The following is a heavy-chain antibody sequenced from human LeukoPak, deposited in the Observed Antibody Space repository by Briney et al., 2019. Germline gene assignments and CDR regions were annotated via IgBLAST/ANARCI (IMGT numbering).Heavy chain of an antibody. CDR3: ARASYFYDRSGYNS. CDR2: IRYDGTNK. Sequence: GGSLRLSCAASGFTFNNYDIHWVRQAPGKGLEWVAFIRYDGTNKYYADSVRGRFTVSRDNARNTLYLQLNSLRADDTAVYYCARASYFYDRSGYNSWGQGTLVTVSS. J-gene: IGHJ5*02. V-gene: IGHV3-30*02. CDR1: GFTFNNYD. D-gene: IGHD3-22*01.